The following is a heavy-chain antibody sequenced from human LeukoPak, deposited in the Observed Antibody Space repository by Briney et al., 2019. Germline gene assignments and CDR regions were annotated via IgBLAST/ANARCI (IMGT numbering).Heavy chain of an antibody. CDR1: GGSISSSSYY. CDR3: ARGRRGYSYGFHPPTFDY. J-gene: IGHJ4*02. CDR2: IYYSGST. V-gene: IGHV4-39*07. D-gene: IGHD5-18*01. Sequence: SETLSLTCTVSGGSISSSSYYWGWIRQPPGKGLEWIGSIYYSGSTYYNPSLKSRVTISVDTSKDQFSLKLSSVTAADTAVYYCARGRRGYSYGFHPPTFDYWGQGTLVTVSS.